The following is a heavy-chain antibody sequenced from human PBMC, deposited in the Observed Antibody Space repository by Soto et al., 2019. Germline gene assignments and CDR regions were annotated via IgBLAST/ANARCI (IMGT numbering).Heavy chain of an antibody. D-gene: IGHD3-22*01. V-gene: IGHV1-2*02. CDR1: GYTFTGYY. CDR3: ARDRPLSYYDSSGYLLY. J-gene: IGHJ4*02. CDR2: INPNSGGT. Sequence: QVQLVQSGAEVKKPGASVKVSCKASGYTFTGYYMHWVRQAPGQGLEWMGWINPNSGGTNYAQKFQGRVTMTRDTSTSTVYMELSSLRSEDTAVYYCARDRPLSYYDSSGYLLYWGQGTLVTVSS.